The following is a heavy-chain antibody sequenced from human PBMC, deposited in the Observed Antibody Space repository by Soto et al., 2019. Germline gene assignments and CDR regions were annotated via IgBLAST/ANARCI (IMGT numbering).Heavy chain of an antibody. CDR2: IVVGSGNT. CDR3: AADQGGSGSYYYYGMDV. J-gene: IGHJ6*02. Sequence: QLQLVQSGPEVKKPGTSVKVSCKASGFTFTSSAMQWVRQARGQRLEWIGWIVVGSGNTNYEQKFQEIVTITRDMSTSTAYMELSSLRSEDTAVYYCAADQGGSGSYYYYGMDVWGQGTTVTVSS. V-gene: IGHV1-58*02. D-gene: IGHD3-10*01. CDR1: GFTFTSSA.